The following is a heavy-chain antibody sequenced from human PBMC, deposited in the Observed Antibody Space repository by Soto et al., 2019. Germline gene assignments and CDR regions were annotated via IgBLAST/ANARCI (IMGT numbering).Heavy chain of an antibody. D-gene: IGHD2-2*01. CDR1: GFTFSSFG. V-gene: IGHV3-33*01. CDR3: ARDGGYQLRLGWYFDL. CDR2: IWYDGTNK. J-gene: IGHJ2*01. Sequence: QVQLVESGGGVVQPGRSLRLSCGASGFTFSSFGMHWVRQAPGKGLEWVAVIWYDGTNKYYAESVKGRFTISRDDSKNTLYLQMNSLRAEDTAVYYCARDGGYQLRLGWYFDLWGRGTLVSVSS.